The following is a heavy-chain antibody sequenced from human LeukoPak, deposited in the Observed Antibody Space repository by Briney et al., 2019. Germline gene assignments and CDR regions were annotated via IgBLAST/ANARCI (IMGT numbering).Heavy chain of an antibody. V-gene: IGHV3-30*03. CDR3: ATQDGFDNSGYYDY. CDR1: GFTFSSYG. CDR2: ISYDGSNK. Sequence: GRSLRLSCAASGFTFSSYGMHWVRQAPGKGLEWVAVISYDGSNKYYADSVKGRFTISRDNSKNTLYLQMNSLRPEDTAVYYCATQDGFDNSGYYDYWGQGTLVTVSS. D-gene: IGHD3-22*01. J-gene: IGHJ4*02.